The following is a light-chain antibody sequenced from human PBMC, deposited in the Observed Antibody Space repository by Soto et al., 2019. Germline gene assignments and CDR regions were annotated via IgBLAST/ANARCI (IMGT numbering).Light chain of an antibody. CDR1: QTFGWY. Sequence: EIVLTQSPATLSLSPGERATLSCRASQTFGWYLAWYQQKPGQAPRLLIYGASSRATGIPDRFSGSGSGTDFTLTISSLQPDDFAVYYCQQYGSSGTFGQGTKVDIK. CDR3: QQYGSSGT. V-gene: IGKV3-20*01. J-gene: IGKJ1*01. CDR2: GAS.